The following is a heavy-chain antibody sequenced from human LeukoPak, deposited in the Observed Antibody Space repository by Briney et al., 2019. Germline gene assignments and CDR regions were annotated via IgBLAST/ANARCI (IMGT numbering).Heavy chain of an antibody. CDR2: INPNSGGT. J-gene: IGHJ6*02. V-gene: IGHV1-2*02. CDR3: ARDSSITIFGVVITSPLGYYYYYGMDV. D-gene: IGHD3-3*01. CDR1: GYTFTGYY. Sequence: ASVKVSCKASGYTFTGYYMHWVRQAPGQGLEWMGWINPNSGGTNYAQKLQGRVTMTTDTSTSTAYMELRSLRSDDTAVYYCARDSSITIFGVVITSPLGYYYYYGMDVWGQGTTVTVSS.